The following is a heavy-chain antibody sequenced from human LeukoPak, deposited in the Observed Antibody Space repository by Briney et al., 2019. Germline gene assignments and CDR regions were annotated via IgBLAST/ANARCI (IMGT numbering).Heavy chain of an antibody. D-gene: IGHD5-18*01. V-gene: IGHV3-23*01. Sequence: GGSLRLSCAASGFTFSSYAMSWVRQAPGKGLEWVSAISGSGGSTYFADSVKGRFTTSRDNSKNTLYLQMNSLRAEDTAVYYCAKDAGYSYGFDYWGQGTLVTVSS. CDR2: ISGSGGST. CDR3: AKDAGYSYGFDY. CDR1: GFTFSSYA. J-gene: IGHJ4*02.